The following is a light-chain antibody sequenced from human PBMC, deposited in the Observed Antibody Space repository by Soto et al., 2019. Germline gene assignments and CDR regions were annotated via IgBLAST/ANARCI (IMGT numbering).Light chain of an antibody. Sequence: QSALTQPPPASGSPGQSVTISCTGTSSDVGDYNYVSWYQQHPGKAPKLMIYDVSERPSGVPDRFSASKSGNTASLTVSGLQAEDEADYYCSSSAGSNNLVFGTGTKVTVL. J-gene: IGLJ1*01. CDR2: DVS. V-gene: IGLV2-8*01. CDR1: SSDVGDYNY. CDR3: SSSAGSNNLV.